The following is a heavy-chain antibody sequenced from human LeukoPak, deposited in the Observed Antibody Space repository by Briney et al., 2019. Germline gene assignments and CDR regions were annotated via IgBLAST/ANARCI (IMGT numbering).Heavy chain of an antibody. D-gene: IGHD3-22*01. CDR2: FDPEDGET. V-gene: IGHV1-24*01. CDR1: GYTLTEFS. CDR3: ATWYYYDSSDYYLADY. Sequence: GESLKISCKGSGYTLTEFSMHWVRQAPGKGLEWMGGFDPEDGETIYAQELQGRVTMTKDTSTDTAYMELSSLRSEDTAVYYCATWYYYDSSDYYLADYWGQGTLVTVSS. J-gene: IGHJ4*02.